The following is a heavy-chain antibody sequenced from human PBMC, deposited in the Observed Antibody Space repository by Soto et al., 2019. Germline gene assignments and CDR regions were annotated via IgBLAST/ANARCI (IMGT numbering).Heavy chain of an antibody. J-gene: IGHJ4*02. CDR3: ARDRSYYGSGTVDY. Sequence: PSETLSVTCTVSGGSISSGDYYWSWIRQPPGKGLEWIGYIYYSGSTYYNPSLKSRVTISVDTSKNQFSLKLSSVTAADTAVYYCARDRSYYGSGTVDYWGQGTLVTVSS. D-gene: IGHD3-10*01. V-gene: IGHV4-30-4*01. CDR2: IYYSGST. CDR1: GGSISSGDYY.